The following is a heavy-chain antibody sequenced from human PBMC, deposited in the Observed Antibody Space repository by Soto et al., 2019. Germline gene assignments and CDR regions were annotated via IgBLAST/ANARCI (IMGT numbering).Heavy chain of an antibody. V-gene: IGHV4-61*01. CDR2: IYSRGSI. CDR3: ARVDLALSENFDL. Sequence: PSETLSLTCVFSGESVSSHTYYWSWIRQPPGKGLEWIGYIYSRGSISYSASLKSRVTISLDTSKNQFSLMLKSVTAADTATYFCARVDLALSENFDLWGRGTLVTVSS. J-gene: IGHJ2*01. CDR1: GESVSSHTYY.